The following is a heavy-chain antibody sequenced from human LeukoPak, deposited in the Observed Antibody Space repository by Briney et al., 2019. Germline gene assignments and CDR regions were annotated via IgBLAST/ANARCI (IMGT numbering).Heavy chain of an antibody. CDR3: ATVRVNDYIWGTYRYSYFDY. D-gene: IGHD3-16*02. Sequence: PGGSLRLSCAASGFTVTDAWMSWVRQSPGKGLEWVGRLKSKTDVATRDYAAAVKGRFTMSRDVSKNTFYLQMDSLQTEDTAVYFCATVRVNDYIWGTYRYSYFDYWGQGTLVTVSS. J-gene: IGHJ4*02. CDR2: LKSKTDVATR. V-gene: IGHV3-15*01. CDR1: GFTVTDAW.